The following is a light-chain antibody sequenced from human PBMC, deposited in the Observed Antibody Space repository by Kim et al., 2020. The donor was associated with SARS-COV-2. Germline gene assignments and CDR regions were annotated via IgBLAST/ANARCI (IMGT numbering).Light chain of an antibody. CDR3: AAWDDGLNGWV. V-gene: IGLV1-44*01. J-gene: IGLJ3*02. CDR2: DNN. CDR1: SAKIGSKA. Sequence: GGGVVSGWSGSSAKIGSKAVNWYQHLPGTAPKLLMYDNNLRPSGDPDRFSGSKSGTSASLAISWLQSEDEADYYCAAWDDGLNGWVFGGGTQLTVL.